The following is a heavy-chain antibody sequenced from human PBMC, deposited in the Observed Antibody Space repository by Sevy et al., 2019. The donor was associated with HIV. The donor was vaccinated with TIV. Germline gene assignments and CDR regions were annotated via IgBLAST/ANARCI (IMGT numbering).Heavy chain of an antibody. V-gene: IGHV4-4*02. CDR1: GGSISSSNW. J-gene: IGHJ3*02. Sequence: SETLSLTCAVSGGSISSSNWWSWVRQPPGKGLEWIGEIYHSGSTNYNPSLKSRVTISVDKSKNQFSLKLSSVTAADTAVYYCARVNSGSYGRRAFDIWGQGTKVTVSS. CDR3: ARVNSGSYGRRAFDI. D-gene: IGHD1-26*01. CDR2: IYHSGST.